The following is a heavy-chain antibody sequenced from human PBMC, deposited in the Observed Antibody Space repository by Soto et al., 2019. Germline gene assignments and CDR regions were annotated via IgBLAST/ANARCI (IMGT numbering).Heavy chain of an antibody. CDR3: ARDYYGSGVWFDP. CDR2: IYSGGST. J-gene: IGHJ5*02. CDR1: GFTVSSNY. Sequence: GGSLRLSCAASGFTVSSNYMSWVRQAPGKGLEWVSVIYSGGSTYYADSVKGRFTISRDNSKNTLYLQMNSLRAEDTAVYYCARDYYGSGVWFDPWGQGTLVTVSS. D-gene: IGHD3-10*01. V-gene: IGHV3-66*01.